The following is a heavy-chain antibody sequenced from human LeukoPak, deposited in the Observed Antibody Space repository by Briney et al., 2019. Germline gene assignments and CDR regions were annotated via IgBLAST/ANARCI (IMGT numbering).Heavy chain of an antibody. J-gene: IGHJ6*02. CDR1: GYTFTSYA. CDR2: INAGNGNT. Sequence: EASVKVSCKASGYTFTSYAMHWVRQAPGQRLEWMGWINAGNGNTKYSQKFRGRVTITRDTSASTAYMELSSLRSEDTAVYYCASSSSSPALRTRYGMDVWGQGTTVTVSS. D-gene: IGHD6-13*01. V-gene: IGHV1-3*01. CDR3: ASSSSSPALRTRYGMDV.